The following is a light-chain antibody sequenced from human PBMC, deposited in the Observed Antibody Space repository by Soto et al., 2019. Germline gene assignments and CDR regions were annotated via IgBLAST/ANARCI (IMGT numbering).Light chain of an antibody. CDR3: QHYALYSAS. J-gene: IGKJ3*01. CDR1: QNIFTY. Sequence: DVHMSQSPSTLSASVGDRVTIRCRASQNIFTYLAWYQQKPGKAPKLIIFDASTLQSGVPPRFSGSGSGTEFTLTISSLQPDDFATYYCQHYALYSASFGPGTKVDIK. CDR2: DAS. V-gene: IGKV1-5*01.